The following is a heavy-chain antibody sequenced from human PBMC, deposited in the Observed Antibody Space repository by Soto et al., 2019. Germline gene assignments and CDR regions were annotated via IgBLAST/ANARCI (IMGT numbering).Heavy chain of an antibody. D-gene: IGHD2-21*02. CDR1: GVSISTGGYY. CDR3: AREAGSGGDCYFDH. V-gene: IGHV4-31*03. J-gene: IGHJ4*02. Sequence: QVQLQESGPGLVKPSQTLSLTCIVSGVSISTGGYYWSWIRQRPGKGLDWMGYIHYSGSPYSGSTYYSPSLSRRVTISVDTSKNHFSLKLTSVTAADTAVYYCAREAGSGGDCYFDHWGQGTLVTVSS. CDR2: IHYSGSPYSGST.